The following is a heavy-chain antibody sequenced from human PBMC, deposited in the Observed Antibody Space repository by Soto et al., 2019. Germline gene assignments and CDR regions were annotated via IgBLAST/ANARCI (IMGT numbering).Heavy chain of an antibody. CDR3: ARGGGNFPPDAFDI. J-gene: IGHJ3*02. V-gene: IGHV1-69*06. Sequence: ASVKVSCKASGGTFSSYAISWVRQAPGQGLEWMGGIIPIFGTANYAQKFQGRVTITADKSTSTAYMELSSLRSEDTAVYYCARGGGNFPPDAFDIWGQGTMVTVSS. CDR1: GGTFSSYA. CDR2: IIPIFGTA. D-gene: IGHD2-21*02.